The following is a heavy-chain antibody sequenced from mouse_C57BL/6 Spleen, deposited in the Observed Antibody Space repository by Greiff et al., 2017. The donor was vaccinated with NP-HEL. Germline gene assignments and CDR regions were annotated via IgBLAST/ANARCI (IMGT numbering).Heavy chain of an antibody. V-gene: IGHV1-7*01. CDR2: LNPSSGYT. Sequence: QVQLQQSGAELAKPGASVKLSCTASGYTFTSSWLHWVKQRPGPGLAWLGYLNPSSGYTKYNQKFKDKATLTADKSSSTAYMQLSSLTYEDSAVYYCARSPITTVVEGFAYWGQGTLVTVSA. CDR1: GYTFTSSW. J-gene: IGHJ3*01. CDR3: ARSPITTVVEGFAY. D-gene: IGHD1-1*01.